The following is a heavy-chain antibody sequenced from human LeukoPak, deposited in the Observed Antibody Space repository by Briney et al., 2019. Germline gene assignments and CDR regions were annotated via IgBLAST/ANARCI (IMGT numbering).Heavy chain of an antibody. J-gene: IGHJ6*03. D-gene: IGHD3-22*01. CDR2: IYYSGST. CDR3: AREGYYYLGPYYYYMDV. Sequence: SETLSLTCTVSGGSISSSSYYWGWIRQPPGKGLEWIGSIYYSGSTYYNPSLKSRVTISVDTSKNQFSLKLSSVTAADTAVYYCAREGYYYLGPYYYYMDVWGKGTTVTVSS. CDR1: GGSISSSSYY. V-gene: IGHV4-39*02.